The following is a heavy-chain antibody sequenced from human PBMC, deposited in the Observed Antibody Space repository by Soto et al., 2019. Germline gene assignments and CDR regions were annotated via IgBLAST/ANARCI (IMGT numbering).Heavy chain of an antibody. D-gene: IGHD6-13*01. CDR1: GFTFSNYW. CDR2: IKEDGTTN. J-gene: IGHJ4*02. CDR3: ARALGGAAAV. V-gene: IGHV3-7*01. Sequence: EVQLVESGGGLVQPGGSPRLSCAASGFTFSNYWMHWVRQAPGKGLEWVANIKEDGTTNYYVDSVKGRFTISRDNTKNSLYLQMSSLSADDTAVYYCARALGGAAAVWGQGTLVTVSS.